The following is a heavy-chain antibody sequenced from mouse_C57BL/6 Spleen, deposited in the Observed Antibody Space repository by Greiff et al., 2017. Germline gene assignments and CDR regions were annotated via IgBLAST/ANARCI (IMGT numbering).Heavy chain of an antibody. CDR2: ISGGGGNT. D-gene: IGHD1-1*01. J-gene: IGHJ2*01. CDR1: GFTFSSYT. V-gene: IGHV5-9*01. CDR3: ARREYYGSFDY. Sequence: EVKLMESGGGLVKPGGSLKLSCAASGFTFSSYTMSWVRQTPEKRLEWVATISGGGGNTYYPDSVKGRFTISRDNAKNTLYLQMSSLRSEDTALYYCARREYYGSFDYWGQGTTLTVSS.